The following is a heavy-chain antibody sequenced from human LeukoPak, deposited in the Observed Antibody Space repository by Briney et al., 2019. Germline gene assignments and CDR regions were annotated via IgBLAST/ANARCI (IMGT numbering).Heavy chain of an antibody. CDR3: ARHRIADLDFDY. CDR1: GYSFTYW. V-gene: IGHV5-51*01. J-gene: IGHJ4*02. Sequence: GESLKISCKGSGYSFTYWIGWVRQMPGKGLEWMGIIYSGDSHTKYSPSFQGRVTISADKSISTAYLQWSSLEASDTAMYYCARHRIADLDFDYWGQGTLVTVSS. CDR2: IYSGDSHT.